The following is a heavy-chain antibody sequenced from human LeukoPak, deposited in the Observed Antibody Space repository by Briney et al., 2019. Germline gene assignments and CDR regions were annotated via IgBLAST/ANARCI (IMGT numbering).Heavy chain of an antibody. J-gene: IGHJ4*02. CDR1: GDSITNHY. CDR2: IYYTGIT. D-gene: IGHD6-6*01. Sequence: SETLSLTCTVSGDSITNHYWSWIRQPPGKGLEWIGCIYYTGITNYNPSLKSRVTISVDTSKNQISLKLSSVTAADTAVYYCVRTARLLDYWGQGALVTVSS. V-gene: IGHV4-59*11. CDR3: VRTARLLDY.